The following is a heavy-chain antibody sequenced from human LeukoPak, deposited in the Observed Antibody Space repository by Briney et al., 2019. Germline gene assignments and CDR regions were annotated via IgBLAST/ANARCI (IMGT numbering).Heavy chain of an antibody. V-gene: IGHV3-30*02. CDR2: IRTDRTSK. Sequence: GGSLRLSCAASGFTFSSYGMHWVRQAPGKGLEWVALIRTDRTSKYYADSVRGRFTISRDNSKNTLYLQMNSLRPEDTAVYYCANKVGGGSSGYSDYWGQGTLVTVSS. CDR1: GFTFSSYG. CDR3: ANKVGGGSSGYSDY. D-gene: IGHD3-22*01. J-gene: IGHJ4*02.